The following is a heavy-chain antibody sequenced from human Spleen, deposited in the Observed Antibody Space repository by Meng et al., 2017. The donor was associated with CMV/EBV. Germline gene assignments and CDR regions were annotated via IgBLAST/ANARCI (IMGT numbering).Heavy chain of an antibody. CDR2: IYYSGTT. D-gene: IGHD2-2*01. V-gene: IGHV4-59*01. Sequence: SETLSLTCTVSGGSINSYYWSWIRQPPGKGLEWIGYIYYSGTTTYNPSLRSRVTISVDTSKNQVSLRLSSVTAADTAFYYCVRDLSVVAGAIGAYDIWGQGTLVTVSS. CDR1: GGSINSYY. J-gene: IGHJ3*02. CDR3: VRDLSVVAGAIGAYDI.